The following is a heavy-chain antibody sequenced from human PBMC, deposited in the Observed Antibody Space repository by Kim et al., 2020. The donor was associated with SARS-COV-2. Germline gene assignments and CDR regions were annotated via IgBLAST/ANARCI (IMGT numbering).Heavy chain of an antibody. CDR1: GYTFTSYY. J-gene: IGHJ4*02. CDR2: ISPSGTKT. V-gene: IGHV1-46*01. D-gene: IGHD2-2*01. CDR3: ARESPATYFFDF. Sequence: ASVKVSCKASGYTFTSYYKHWVRQAPGQGLEWMALISPSGTKTTYAQKFQGRVTVTRDTSTSTVYMELSSLRSEDTAVYYCARESPATYFFDFWGQGTLVTVSS.